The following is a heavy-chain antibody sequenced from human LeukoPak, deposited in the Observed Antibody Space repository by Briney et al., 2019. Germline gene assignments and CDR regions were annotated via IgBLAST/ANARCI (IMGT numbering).Heavy chain of an antibody. CDR2: VVPIFGTA. V-gene: IGHV1-69*05. CDR1: GGTFSSYA. Sequence: SVKVSCKASGGTFSSYAISWVRQAPGQGLEWMGGVVPIFGTATYAQKSQGRVTITTDESTSTAYMELRSLRSEDTAVYYCARGPEMATILGWFDPWGQGTLVTVSS. D-gene: IGHD5-24*01. CDR3: ARGPEMATILGWFDP. J-gene: IGHJ5*02.